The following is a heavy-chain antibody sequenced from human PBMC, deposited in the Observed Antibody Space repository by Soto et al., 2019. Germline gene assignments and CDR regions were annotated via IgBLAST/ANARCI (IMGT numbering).Heavy chain of an antibody. D-gene: IGHD3-22*01. CDR3: ARMYYYDSSGYYGGGPYYFDY. CDR2: IYYSGST. J-gene: IGHJ4*02. V-gene: IGHV4-31*03. Sequence: QVQLQESGPGLVKPSQTLSLTCTVSGGSISSGGYYWSWIRQHPGKGLEWIGYIYYSGSTYYNPSLKSRVTISVDTSKNQFSLKLSSVTAADTAVYYCARMYYYDSSGYYGGGPYYFDYWGQGTLVTVSS. CDR1: GGSISSGGYY.